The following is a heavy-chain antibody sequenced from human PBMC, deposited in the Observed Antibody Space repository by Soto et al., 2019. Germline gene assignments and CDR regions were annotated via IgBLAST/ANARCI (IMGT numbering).Heavy chain of an antibody. J-gene: IGHJ4*02. D-gene: IGHD3-9*01. Sequence: GGSLRLSCAASGFTFSNAWMNWVRQAPGKGLEWVGRIKSKTDGGTTDYAAPVKGRFTISSDDSKNTLYLQMNSLKTEDTAVYYCTTVLRYFDPTPQDYWGQGTLVTVSS. CDR1: GFTFSNAW. CDR2: IKSKTDGGTT. CDR3: TTVLRYFDPTPQDY. V-gene: IGHV3-15*07.